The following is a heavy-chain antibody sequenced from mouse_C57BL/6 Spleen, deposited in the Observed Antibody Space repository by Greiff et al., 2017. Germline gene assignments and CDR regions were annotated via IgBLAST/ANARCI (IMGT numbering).Heavy chain of an antibody. CDR3: TTRANDYDGYYYAMDY. CDR2: IDPEDGDT. D-gene: IGHD2-4*01. V-gene: IGHV14-1*01. J-gene: IGHJ4*01. Sequence: VQLKESGAELVRPGASVKLSCTASGFNIKDYYMHWVKQRPEQGLEWIGRIDPEDGDTEYAPKFQGKATMTADTSSNTAYLQLSSLTSEDTAVYYCTTRANDYDGYYYAMDYWGQGTSVTVSS. CDR1: GFNIKDYY.